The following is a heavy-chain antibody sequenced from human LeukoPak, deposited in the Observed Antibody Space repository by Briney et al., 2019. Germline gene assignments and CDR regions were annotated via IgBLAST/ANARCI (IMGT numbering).Heavy chain of an antibody. D-gene: IGHD6-13*01. CDR1: GGSISGYY. V-gene: IGHV4-4*07. CDR3: ARSAFLVTAPGLYYFDY. J-gene: IGHJ4*02. Sequence: SETLSLTCTVSGGSISGYYWSWIRQPAGKGLEWIGHIYNSGSTNYNPSLKGRVTMSVATSKNQFPLHLSSVTAADTAVYYCARSAFLVTAPGLYYFDYWGQGTLVAVSS. CDR2: IYNSGST.